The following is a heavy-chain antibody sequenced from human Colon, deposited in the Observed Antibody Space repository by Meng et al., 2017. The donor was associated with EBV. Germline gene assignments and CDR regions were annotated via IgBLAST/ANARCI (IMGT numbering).Heavy chain of an antibody. V-gene: IGHV4-30-2*01. D-gene: IGHD3-10*01. Sequence: GPGMVGASPTLSLTCAVLGDSITSGDYSWTWIRPPPGKGLEWIGYIYHGVNIYYTPSLRSRVTISVDKSRNQFSLKLTSVSAADTAVYYCVRDTRRGGGWFDPWGQGTLVTASS. CDR2: IYHGVNI. CDR1: GDSITSGDYS. J-gene: IGHJ5*02. CDR3: VRDTRRGGGWFDP.